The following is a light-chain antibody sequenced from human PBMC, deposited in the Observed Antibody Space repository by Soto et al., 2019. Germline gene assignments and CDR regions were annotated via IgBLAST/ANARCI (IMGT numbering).Light chain of an antibody. J-gene: IGKJ4*01. CDR3: QQYSSWPLT. V-gene: IGKV3-15*01. Sequence: EIVMTQSPATLSVSPGERVTLSCRASQTISSNLAWYQQKPGQAPRLLIYAASTRATSIPATFSGSGSGTEFTLTNSTLQSEDIAIYYCQQYSSWPLTFGGGTKVEIK. CDR2: AAS. CDR1: QTISSN.